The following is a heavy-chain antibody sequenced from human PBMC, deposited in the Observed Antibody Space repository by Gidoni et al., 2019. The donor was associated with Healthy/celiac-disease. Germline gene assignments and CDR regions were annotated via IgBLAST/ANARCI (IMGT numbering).Heavy chain of an antibody. Sequence: QVQLQQWGAGLLKPSETLSLTCAVYGVSFSGYYWRWIRQPPGKGLEWIGEINHSGSTNYNPSLKSRVTISVDTSKNQFSLKLSSVTAADTAVYYCARLYDYVWGSYRYTLGTNWFDPWGQGTLVTVSS. CDR2: INHSGST. CDR3: ARLYDYVWGSYRYTLGTNWFDP. J-gene: IGHJ5*02. CDR1: GVSFSGYY. D-gene: IGHD3-16*02. V-gene: IGHV4-34*01.